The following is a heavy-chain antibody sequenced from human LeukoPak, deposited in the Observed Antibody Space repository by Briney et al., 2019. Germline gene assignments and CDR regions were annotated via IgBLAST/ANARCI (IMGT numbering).Heavy chain of an antibody. V-gene: IGHV3-74*01. D-gene: IGHD3-16*02. CDR3: ARESYDYVWGSYRYTYYYYYMDV. CDR1: GFTFSSYW. CDR2: INSDGSST. J-gene: IGHJ6*03. Sequence: PGGSLRLSCAASGFTFSSYWMHWVRQAPGKGLVWVSRINSDGSSTSYADSVKGRFTISRDNAKNTLYLQMNSLRAEDTAVYYCARESYDYVWGSYRYTYYYYYMDVWGKGTTVTVSS.